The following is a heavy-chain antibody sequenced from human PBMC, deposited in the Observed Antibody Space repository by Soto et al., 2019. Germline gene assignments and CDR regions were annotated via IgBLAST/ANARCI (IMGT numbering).Heavy chain of an antibody. CDR2: ISGSGGST. CDR1: GFTFSSYA. J-gene: IGHJ4*02. Sequence: GESLKISCAASGFTFSSYAMSWVRQAPGKGLEWVSAISGSGGSTYYADSVKGRFTISRDNSKNTLYLQMNSLRAEDTAVYYCAKNDPGISPGDFDYWGQGTLVTVSS. D-gene: IGHD1-1*01. CDR3: AKNDPGISPGDFDY. V-gene: IGHV3-23*01.